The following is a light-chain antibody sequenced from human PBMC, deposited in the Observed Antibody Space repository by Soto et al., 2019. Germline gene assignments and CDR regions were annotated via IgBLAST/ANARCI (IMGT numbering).Light chain of an antibody. CDR1: QSVSTS. CDR2: KAS. V-gene: IGKV1-5*03. CDR3: QQYHEYSKT. J-gene: IGKJ1*01. Sequence: DIQVTQSPSTLSASVGDRVNITCRASQSVSTSLVWFQQKAGKAPKLLIYKASTLAGGVPSRFNGSGSGTQFTLSIDSLQPDDFATYYCQQYHEYSKTFGQGTKVDIK.